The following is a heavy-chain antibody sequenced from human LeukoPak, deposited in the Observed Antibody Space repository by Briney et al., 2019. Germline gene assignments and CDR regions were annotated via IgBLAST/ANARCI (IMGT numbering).Heavy chain of an antibody. Sequence: PGGSLRLSCAASVFTFSSYEMNWARQAPGKGLEWVSYISSSGSTIYYADSVKGRFTISRDNAKNSLYLQMNSLRAEDTAVYYCASGLSYSSGWSLDYWGQGTLVTVSS. CDR2: ISSSGSTI. V-gene: IGHV3-48*03. CDR3: ASGLSYSSGWSLDY. CDR1: VFTFSSYE. D-gene: IGHD6-19*01. J-gene: IGHJ4*02.